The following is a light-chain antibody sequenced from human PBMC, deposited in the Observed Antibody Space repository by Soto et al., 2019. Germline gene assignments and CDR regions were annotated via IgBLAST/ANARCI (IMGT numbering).Light chain of an antibody. CDR1: TSNIGAGFD. CDR2: INN. J-gene: IGLJ1*01. Sequence: VLTQPPSVSGAPGQRVTISFTGSTSNIGAGFDVHWYQHLPGAAPKLLIYINNNRPSGVPDRFSGSKSGTSASLAITGLQAEDEADYYCQSYDNSLSGSYVFGTGTKVTVL. CDR3: QSYDNSLSGSYV. V-gene: IGLV1-40*01.